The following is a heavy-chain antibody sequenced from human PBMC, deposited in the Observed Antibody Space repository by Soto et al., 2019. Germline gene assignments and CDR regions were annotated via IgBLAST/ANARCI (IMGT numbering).Heavy chain of an antibody. V-gene: IGHV1-69*13. CDR2: IIPIFGTA. Sequence: GASVKVSCKASGGTFSSYAISWVRQAPGQGLEWMGGIIPIFGTANYAQKFQGRVTITADESTSTAYMELSSLRSEDTAVYYCARGQYSSPPYYYYYGMDVWGQGTTVTVSS. J-gene: IGHJ6*02. D-gene: IGHD4-4*01. CDR3: ARGQYSSPPYYYYYGMDV. CDR1: GGTFSSYA.